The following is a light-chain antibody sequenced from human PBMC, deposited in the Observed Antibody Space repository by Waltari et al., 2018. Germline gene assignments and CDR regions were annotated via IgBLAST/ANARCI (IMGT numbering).Light chain of an antibody. CDR2: RDN. Sequence: NYKLTQPPSVSESPGKTVTISCTGSGGTVVSNYVQWYRQRPGSAPTTVMYRDNRRPSWVPDRFSGSVDSSSNSASLRISGLQAEDEGDYYCQSYDSRNVVFGGGTRLTVL. V-gene: IGLV6-57*02. CDR3: QSYDSRNVV. J-gene: IGLJ3*02. CDR1: GGTVVSNY.